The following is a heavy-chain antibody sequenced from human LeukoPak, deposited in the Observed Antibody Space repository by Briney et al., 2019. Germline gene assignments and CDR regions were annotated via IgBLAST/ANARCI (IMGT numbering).Heavy chain of an antibody. CDR1: GGTFSGYA. V-gene: IGHV1-69*04. J-gene: IGHJ5*02. D-gene: IGHD3-22*01. CDR3: ARFGLPSYYYDSSGYDGFNWFDP. Sequence: ASVKVSCKASGGTFSGYAISWVRQAPGQGLEWMGRIIPILGIANYAQKFQGRVTITADKSTSTAYMELSSLRSEDTAAYYCARFGLPSYYYDSSGYDGFNWFDPWGQGTLVTVSS. CDR2: IIPILGIA.